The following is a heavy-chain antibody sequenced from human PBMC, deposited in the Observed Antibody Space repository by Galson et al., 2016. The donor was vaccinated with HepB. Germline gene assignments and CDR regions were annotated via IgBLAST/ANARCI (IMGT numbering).Heavy chain of an antibody. D-gene: IGHD2-21*01. V-gene: IGHV3-33*01. Sequence: SLRLSCAASGFSFSSYGFHWVRQAPGKGLEWMAVIWLDGRNIFYANSVKGRFTISRDHSKNTLYLQMNSLGADDTAVYYCARIGPTNYALDFWGQGTTVTVSS. CDR2: IWLDGRNI. CDR1: GFSFSSYG. CDR3: ARIGPTNYALDF. J-gene: IGHJ6*02.